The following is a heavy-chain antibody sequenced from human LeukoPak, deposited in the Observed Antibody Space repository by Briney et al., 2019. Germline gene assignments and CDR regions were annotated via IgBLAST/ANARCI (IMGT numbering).Heavy chain of an antibody. J-gene: IGHJ4*02. D-gene: IGHD3-22*01. CDR3: TCRYDSSGT. V-gene: IGHV3-15*01. CDR2: IKRKTNGGTT. CDR1: GFTFSNAW. Sequence: PGGSLRLSCAASGFTFSNAWMSWVRQAPGKGLGWVGRIKRKTNGGTTDYAAPVKGRFTISRDDSKNTLYLQMNSLKTEDTAVYYCTCRYDSSGTRGQGTLVTVSS.